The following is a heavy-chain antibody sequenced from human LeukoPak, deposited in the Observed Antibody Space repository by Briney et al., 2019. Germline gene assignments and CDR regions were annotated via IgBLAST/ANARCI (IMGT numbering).Heavy chain of an antibody. J-gene: IGHJ4*02. D-gene: IGHD1-1*01. Sequence: GGSLRLSCAASGFSFSSYAMSWVRQAPGKGLEWVSSISNSGGSTDYADSVKGRFTISRDNSKNTLYLQMNSLRAEDTAVYYCAKHTAGTKALDYWGQGTLVTVSS. CDR1: GFSFSSYA. CDR2: ISNSGGST. V-gene: IGHV3-23*01. CDR3: AKHTAGTKALDY.